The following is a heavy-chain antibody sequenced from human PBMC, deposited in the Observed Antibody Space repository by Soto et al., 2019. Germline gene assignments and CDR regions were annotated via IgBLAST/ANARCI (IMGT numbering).Heavy chain of an antibody. CDR3: ARDLYSSGWHYYYYGMDV. J-gene: IGHJ6*02. CDR2: ISAYNGNT. CDR1: GYTFTSYG. Sequence: ASVKVSCKASGYTFTSYGIIWVRQAPGQGLEWMGWISAYNGNTNYAQKLQGRVTMTTDTSTSTAYMELRSLRSDGTAVYYCARDLYSSGWHYYYYGMDVWGQGTTVTVSS. D-gene: IGHD6-19*01. V-gene: IGHV1-18*01.